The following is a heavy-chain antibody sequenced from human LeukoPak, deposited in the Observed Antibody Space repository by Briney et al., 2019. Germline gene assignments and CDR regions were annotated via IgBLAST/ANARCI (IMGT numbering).Heavy chain of an antibody. J-gene: IGHJ5*02. Sequence: ASVKVSCKAPGYTFTSYGFSWVRQAPGQGLEWMGWISAYNGNTNYPQKLQGRVTMTTDTSTSTAYMELRSLRSDDTAVYYCARDGRTLTAWFDPWGQGTLVTVSS. V-gene: IGHV1-18*01. CDR2: ISAYNGNT. D-gene: IGHD1-26*01. CDR3: ARDGRTLTAWFDP. CDR1: GYTFTSYG.